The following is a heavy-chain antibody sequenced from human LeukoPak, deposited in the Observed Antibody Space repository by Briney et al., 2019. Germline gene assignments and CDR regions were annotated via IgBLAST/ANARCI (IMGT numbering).Heavy chain of an antibody. CDR2: ISSGGNTK. V-gene: IGHV3-48*03. Sequence: PGGSLRLSCAASGFSFSTYEVNWVRQAPGKGLEWVSHISSGGNTKYYADSVRGRFTMSRDNAKNSLFLQMNSLRAEDTAVYYCARDTVNGPFVISLDYWGQRALVTVSA. CDR3: ARDTVNGPFVISLDY. J-gene: IGHJ4*02. D-gene: IGHD2-8*01. CDR1: GFSFSTYE.